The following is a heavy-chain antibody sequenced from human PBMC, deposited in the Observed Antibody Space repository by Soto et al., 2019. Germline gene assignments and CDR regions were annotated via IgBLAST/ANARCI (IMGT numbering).Heavy chain of an antibody. Sequence: SETLSLTCTVSGGSISSSSYYWGWIRQPPGKGLEWIGSIYYSGSTYYKPSLKSRITISVDTSKNQFSLKLSSVTAADMAVYYCARQHCSGGSCYSLHYYYYGMDVWGQGTTVTVSS. J-gene: IGHJ6*02. V-gene: IGHV4-39*01. CDR3: ARQHCSGGSCYSLHYYYYGMDV. CDR1: GGSISSSSYY. D-gene: IGHD2-15*01. CDR2: IYYSGST.